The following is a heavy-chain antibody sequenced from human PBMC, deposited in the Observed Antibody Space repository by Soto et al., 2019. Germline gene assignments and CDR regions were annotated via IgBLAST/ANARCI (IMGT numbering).Heavy chain of an antibody. CDR2: ISGSGDRT. J-gene: IGHJ4*02. CDR1: GFTFSSYA. V-gene: IGHV3-23*01. Sequence: EVQLLESGGGLVQPGGSLRLSCAASGFTFSSYAMSWVRQAPGKGLEWVSSISGSGDRTYYGDSVKGRFTISRDNSKNTLYLQMNSLRAEDTAVYYCAKDLRGSTSCYGCYFDYWGQGTLVTVSS. D-gene: IGHD2-2*01. CDR3: AKDLRGSTSCYGCYFDY.